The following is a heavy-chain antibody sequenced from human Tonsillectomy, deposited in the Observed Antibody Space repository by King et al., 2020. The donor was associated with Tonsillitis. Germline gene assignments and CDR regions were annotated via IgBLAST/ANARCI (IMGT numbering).Heavy chain of an antibody. J-gene: IGHJ3*02. V-gene: IGHV3-30*18. CDR3: AKDQILEWLSDAFAI. CDR1: GFTFSSYG. CDR2: LSIDGSNK. Sequence: QVQLVESGGGVVQPGRSLRLSCAASGFTFSSYGMHWVRQAPGKGLEWVAVLSIDGSNKYYADSVKGRFTISEDNSKNTLYLQINSLRDEDTSVYYCAKDQILEWLSDAFAIWGQGTMVTVSS. D-gene: IGHD3-3*01.